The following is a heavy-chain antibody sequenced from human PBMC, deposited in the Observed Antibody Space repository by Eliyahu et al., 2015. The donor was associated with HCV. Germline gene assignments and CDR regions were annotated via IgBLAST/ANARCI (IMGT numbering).Heavy chain of an antibody. CDR3: ARQGWYGD. CDR2: ISISSKQI. D-gene: IGHD6-19*01. J-gene: IGHJ4*02. CDR1: GFTFSSFS. Sequence: EVQLVESGGGLVQPGGSLRLXCAAXGFTFSSFSMNWVRQAPGKGLEWVSYISISSKQIYYADSVKGRFTISRDNAKNSLYLQMNSLRDEDTAVYYCARQGWYGDWGQGTLVTVSS. V-gene: IGHV3-48*02.